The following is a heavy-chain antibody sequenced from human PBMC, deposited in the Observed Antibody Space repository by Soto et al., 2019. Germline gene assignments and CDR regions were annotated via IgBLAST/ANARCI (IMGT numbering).Heavy chain of an antibody. J-gene: IGHJ6*03. Sequence: PGGSLRLSCAASGFTFSRYWMSWVRQAPGKGLEWVANIKQDGSEKYYVDSVRGRFTISRDNAKNSLYLQMNSLRAEDTAVYYCAKGLRRCSSTSCYASDYYYMDVWGKGTTVTVSS. D-gene: IGHD2-2*01. CDR3: AKGLRRCSSTSCYASDYYYMDV. CDR2: IKQDGSEK. CDR1: GFTFSRYW. V-gene: IGHV3-7*03.